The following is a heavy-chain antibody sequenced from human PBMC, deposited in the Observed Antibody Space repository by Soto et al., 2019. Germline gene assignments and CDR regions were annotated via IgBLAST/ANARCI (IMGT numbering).Heavy chain of an antibody. D-gene: IGHD6-19*01. Sequence: GGSLRLSCAASGFTFSSYAMHWVRQAPGKGLEWVAVISYDGSNKYYADSVKGRFTISRDNSKNTLYLQMNSLRAEDTAVYYCARDPSMRYSSGWYFDYWGQGTLVTVSS. CDR3: ARDPSMRYSSGWYFDY. CDR2: ISYDGSNK. CDR1: GFTFSSYA. J-gene: IGHJ4*02. V-gene: IGHV3-30-3*01.